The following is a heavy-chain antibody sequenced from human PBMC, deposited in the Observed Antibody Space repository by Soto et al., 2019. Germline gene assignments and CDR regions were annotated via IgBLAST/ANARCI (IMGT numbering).Heavy chain of an antibody. D-gene: IGHD3-22*01. CDR3: ALRSMAVVPEY. Sequence: QVQLQESGPGLVKPSETLSLTCAVSGDSISSYYCMWIRQPPGKGLESIGYLYYGRSANYNPSLKXRXTXSXXPATTQCSPTLSSMTAADTAVYYCALRSMAVVPEYWGQGTLVTVSS. V-gene: IGHV4-59*01. J-gene: IGHJ4*02. CDR1: GDSISSYY. CDR2: LYYGRSA.